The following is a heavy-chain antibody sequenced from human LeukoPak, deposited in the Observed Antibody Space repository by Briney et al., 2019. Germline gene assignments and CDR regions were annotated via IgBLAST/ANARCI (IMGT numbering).Heavy chain of an antibody. V-gene: IGHV4-39*07. CDR1: GGSISSSSYY. CDR3: ARMTTVVTVDY. CDR2: IYYSGST. J-gene: IGHJ4*02. D-gene: IGHD4-23*01. Sequence: SETLSLTCTVSGGSISSSSYYWGWIRQPPGKGREWIGSIYYSGSTYYNPSLKSRVTISVDTSKSQFSLNLSSVTAAYTAVYYCARMTTVVTVDYWGQGTLVTVSS.